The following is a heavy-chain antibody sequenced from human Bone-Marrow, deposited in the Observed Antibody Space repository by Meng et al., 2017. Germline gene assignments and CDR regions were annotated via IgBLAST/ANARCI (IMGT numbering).Heavy chain of an antibody. V-gene: IGHV3-74*01. CDR3: ARVAWGFDY. CDR1: GITFNNYW. J-gene: IGHJ4*02. D-gene: IGHD7-27*01. CDR2: INSDGSST. Sequence: VRLVESGGGLVQPGGSLRRSCVATGITFNNYWMHWVRQAPGKGLVWVSRINSDGSSTSYADSVKGRFTISRDNAKNTLYLQMNSLTAEDTAIYYCARVAWGFDYWGQGTLVTVSS.